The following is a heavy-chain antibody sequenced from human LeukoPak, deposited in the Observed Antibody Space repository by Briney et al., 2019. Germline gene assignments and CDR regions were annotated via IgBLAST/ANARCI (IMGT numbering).Heavy chain of an antibody. D-gene: IGHD2-15*01. Sequence: GGSLRLSCAASGFIFSSYAVLWVRQAPGKGLEWVAAISYDGSNKYYADSVKGRFTISRDNSKNTLYLQMNSLRAEDTAVYYCARGGASRYYYYYGMDVWGQGTTVTVSS. J-gene: IGHJ6*02. V-gene: IGHV3-30-3*01. CDR3: ARGGASRYYYYYGMDV. CDR2: ISYDGSNK. CDR1: GFIFSSYA.